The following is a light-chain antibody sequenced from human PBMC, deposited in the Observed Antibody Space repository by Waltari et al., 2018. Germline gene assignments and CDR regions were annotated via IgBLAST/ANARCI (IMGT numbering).Light chain of an antibody. CDR2: WAS. J-gene: IGKJ2*01. CDR3: QQCYSSPYT. V-gene: IGKV4-1*01. CDR1: QSVLSSSNNKNY. Sequence: DILMTQSPDSLAVSLGERDTINCKSSQSVLSSSNNKNYLGWYQKKPGQPPKLLISWASTRESGVPDRFSGSGSGTDFTLTISSLQAEDVAVYYCQQCYSSPYTFGQGTKLEIK.